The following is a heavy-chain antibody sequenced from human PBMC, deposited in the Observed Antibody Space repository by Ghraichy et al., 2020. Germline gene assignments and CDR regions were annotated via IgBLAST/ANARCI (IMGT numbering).Heavy chain of an antibody. J-gene: IGHJ6*02. D-gene: IGHD2-2*03. CDR3: ARGHLLDVVVVPAGAAMDV. CDR2: INDSGNT. CDR1: GESISDYS. Sequence: SETLSLTCAVYGESISDYSWNWIRQPPGKGLEWIGEINDSGNTKFNASLKSRVTISENTSRNQLSLRLSSVTAADTAVYFCARGHLLDVVVVPAGAAMDVWGQGTTVTVSS. V-gene: IGHV4-34*01.